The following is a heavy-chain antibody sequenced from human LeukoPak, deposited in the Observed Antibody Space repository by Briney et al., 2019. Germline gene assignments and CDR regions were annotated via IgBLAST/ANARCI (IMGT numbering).Heavy chain of an antibody. Sequence: GESLKISCKSSGYSFPSYWIGWVHQMPGKGLEWMGIIYPGDSDTRYSPSFQGQVTISVDKSISTAYLQWSSLKASDTAMYYCAYSSGYYVGMFDFWGRGTLVSVSS. J-gene: IGHJ4*02. D-gene: IGHD6-19*01. CDR1: GYSFPSYW. CDR2: IYPGDSDT. CDR3: AYSSGYYVGMFDF. V-gene: IGHV5-51*07.